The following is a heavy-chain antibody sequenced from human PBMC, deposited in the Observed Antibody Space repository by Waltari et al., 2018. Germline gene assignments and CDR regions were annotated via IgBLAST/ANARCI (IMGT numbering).Heavy chain of an antibody. Sequence: EVQLVESGGGLVQPGRSLRLSCAASGFTFDDYAMHWVRQAPGKGLGWVSGISWNSGSIGYADSVKGRFTISRDNAKNSLYLQMNSLRAEDTALYYCANTRGWGQGTLVTVSS. J-gene: IGHJ4*02. CDR3: ANTRG. CDR1: GFTFDDYA. V-gene: IGHV3-9*01. CDR2: ISWNSGSI.